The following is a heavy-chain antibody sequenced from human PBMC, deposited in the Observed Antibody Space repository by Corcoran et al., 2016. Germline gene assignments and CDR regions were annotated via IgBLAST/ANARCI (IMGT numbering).Heavy chain of an antibody. V-gene: IGHV4-59*01. J-gene: IGHJ4*02. Sequence: QVQLQESGPGLVQPSETLSLTCTVSGGSISSYYWSWIRQPPGKGLEWIGYIYYSGSTNYNPSLKSRVTISVDTSKNQFSLKLSSVTAADTTVYYCARSGQVEMATDWGQGTLVTVSS. CDR2: IYYSGST. CDR1: GGSISSYY. CDR3: ARSGQVEMATD. D-gene: IGHD5-12*01.